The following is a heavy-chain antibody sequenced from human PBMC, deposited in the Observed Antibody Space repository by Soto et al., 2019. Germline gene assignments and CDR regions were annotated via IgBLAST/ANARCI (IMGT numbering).Heavy chain of an antibody. CDR2: IYHSGST. V-gene: IGHV4-30-2*01. CDR3: ARGSGSYYKSFDY. J-gene: IGHJ4*02. D-gene: IGHD3-10*01. CDR1: GGSISSGGYS. Sequence: SETLSLPWTVSGGSISSGGYSWSWIRQPPGKGLEWIGYIYHSGSTYYNPSLKSRVTISVDRSKNQFSLKLSSVTAADTAVYHCARGSGSYYKSFDYWGQGTLVTVSS.